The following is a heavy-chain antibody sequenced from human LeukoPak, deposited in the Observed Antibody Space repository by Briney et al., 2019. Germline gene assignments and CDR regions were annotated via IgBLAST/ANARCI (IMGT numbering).Heavy chain of an antibody. D-gene: IGHD2-21*01. J-gene: IGHJ5*02. CDR2: INPNNGAT. V-gene: IGHV1-2*06. CDR1: GYTFTGYY. Sequence: GASVKVYCKASGYTFTGYYIHWVRQAPGQGLEWMGRINPNNGATNYAQKFQGRVTVTRDTSISIVYMELRRLRSDDTAVYYCARDLKYQLLLGWFDPWGQGSLVTVSS. CDR3: ARDLKYQLLLGWFDP.